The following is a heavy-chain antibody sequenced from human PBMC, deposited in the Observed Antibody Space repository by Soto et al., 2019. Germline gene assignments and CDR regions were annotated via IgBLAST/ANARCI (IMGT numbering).Heavy chain of an antibody. Sequence: EVQLLESGGGLVQPGGSLRLSCAASGFTFSSYHMSWVRQAPGKGLEWVSAISGSGGSTYYADSVKGRFTISRDNSKNTLYLQMNSLRAEDTAVYYCAKSRGSTPRLGGYWGQGTLVTVSS. CDR2: ISGSGGST. CDR1: GFTFSSYH. D-gene: IGHD5-12*01. CDR3: AKSRGSTPRLGGY. V-gene: IGHV3-23*01. J-gene: IGHJ4*02.